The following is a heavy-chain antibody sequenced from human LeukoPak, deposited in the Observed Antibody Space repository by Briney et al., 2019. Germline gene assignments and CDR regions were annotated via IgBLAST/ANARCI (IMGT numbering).Heavy chain of an antibody. Sequence: PSETLSLTCAVSGGSFQSFYWTWVRQFPGRGLEWIGEIDHIGRTKYNPSLKSRLTISIDRSKNQFSLRLASVTAADTAVYFCARPVDCSSTICTGPMDVWGRGTTVTVSS. CDR2: IDHIGRT. CDR3: ARPVDCSSTICTGPMDV. CDR1: GGSFQSFY. D-gene: IGHD2-2*01. J-gene: IGHJ6*03. V-gene: IGHV4-34*01.